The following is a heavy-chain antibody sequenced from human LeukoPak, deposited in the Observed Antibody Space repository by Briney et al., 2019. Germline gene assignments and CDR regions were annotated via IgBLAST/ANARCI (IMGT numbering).Heavy chain of an antibody. CDR2: ISGSGDRT. D-gene: IGHD4-11*01. Sequence: GGSLRLSCAASGFTFSSHAMSWVRQAPGKGLDWVSAISGSGDRTYYAGSVKGRFTISRDNSDNTLYLQMNSLRPEDTAVYYCATSTVAKYDYWGQGTLVAVSS. V-gene: IGHV3-23*01. CDR1: GFTFSSHA. CDR3: ATSTVAKYDY. J-gene: IGHJ4*02.